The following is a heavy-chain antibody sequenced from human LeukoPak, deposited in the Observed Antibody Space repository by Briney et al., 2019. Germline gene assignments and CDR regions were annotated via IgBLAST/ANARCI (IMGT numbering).Heavy chain of an antibody. CDR2: FDPEDGET. Sequence: ASVKVSCKVSGYXLTELSMHWVRQAPGKGLEWMGGFDPEDGETIYAQKFQGRVTMTEDTSTDTAYMELSSLRSEDTAVYFCATDYYGSGSYSPQAFDIWGQGTMVTVSS. CDR1: GYXLTELS. D-gene: IGHD3-10*01. CDR3: ATDYYGSGSYSPQAFDI. V-gene: IGHV1-24*01. J-gene: IGHJ3*02.